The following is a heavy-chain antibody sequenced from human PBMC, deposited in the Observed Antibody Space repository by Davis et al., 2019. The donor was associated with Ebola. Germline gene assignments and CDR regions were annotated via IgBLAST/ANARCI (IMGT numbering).Heavy chain of an antibody. J-gene: IGHJ6*02. Sequence: MPSETLSLTCTVSGGSISSYYWSWIRQPPGKGLEWIGYIYYSGSTNYNPSLKSRVTISVDTSKNQFSLKLSSVTAADTAVYYCARDRVVPAAIIYYYYGMDVWGQGTTVTVS. V-gene: IGHV4-59*12. CDR3: ARDRVVPAAIIYYYYGMDV. D-gene: IGHD2-2*02. CDR1: GGSISSYY. CDR2: IYYSGST.